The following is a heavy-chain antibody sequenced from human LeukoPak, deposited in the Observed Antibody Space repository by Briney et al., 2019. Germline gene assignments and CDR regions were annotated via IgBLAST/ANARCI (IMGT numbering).Heavy chain of an antibody. V-gene: IGHV1-2*02. J-gene: IGHJ4*02. CDR2: INPKSGGR. D-gene: IGHD2-2*01. CDR3: ATGERLVPAAMWFDY. Sequence: ASLKVSCKASGYTXTDYYMHWVRQAPGQGLEWMGWINPKSGGRSYAQRFQGRVTMTRDTSISTAYMELSRLRSDDAAVYYCATGERLVPAAMWFDYWGQGTLVTVSS. CDR1: GYTXTDYY.